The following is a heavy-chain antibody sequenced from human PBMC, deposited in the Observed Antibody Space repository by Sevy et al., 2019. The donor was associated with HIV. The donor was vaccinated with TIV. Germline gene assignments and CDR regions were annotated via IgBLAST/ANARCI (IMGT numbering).Heavy chain of an antibody. CDR2: IQYDGSNK. D-gene: IGHD2-21*01. CDR1: GFSFSSYG. J-gene: IGHJ4*02. Sequence: GGSLRLSCAASGFSFSSYGMHWVRQAPGKGLEWMSYIQYDGSNKDYGDSVKGRFTISRDNSKNTLYLQMNSLGVEDTAVSYCVKEGGGEGGDHWGQGTLVTVSS. V-gene: IGHV3-30*02. CDR3: VKEGGGEGGDH.